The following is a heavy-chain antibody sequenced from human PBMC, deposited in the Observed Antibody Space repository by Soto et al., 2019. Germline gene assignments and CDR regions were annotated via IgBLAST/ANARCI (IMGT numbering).Heavy chain of an antibody. CDR2: IHYSGCS. D-gene: IGHD3-16*01. Sequence: SETLSLTCTVSGGSISSSIYYWGWIRQPPGMGLEWIGYIHYSGCSYYNPSLKSRLTISVDRSKNQFTLQLASVTVADTAIYYCATSFGNAWYTYWGQGTQVTVSS. J-gene: IGHJ4*02. CDR1: GGSISSSIYY. CDR3: ATSFGNAWYTY. V-gene: IGHV4-39*06.